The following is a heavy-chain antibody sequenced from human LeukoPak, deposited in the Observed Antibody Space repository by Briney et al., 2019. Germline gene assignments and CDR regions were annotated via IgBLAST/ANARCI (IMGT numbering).Heavy chain of an antibody. D-gene: IGHD6-13*01. CDR1: GGSFSGCY. V-gene: IGHV4-34*01. J-gene: IGHJ4*02. Sequence: PSETLSLTCAVYGGSFSGCYWSWIRQPPGKGLEWIGEINHRGSTNYNPSLKSRVTISVDTSKNRFSLKLSSVTAADTAVYYCASPPYSSSWTAPRYFDYWGQGTLVTVSS. CDR3: ASPPYSSSWTAPRYFDY. CDR2: INHRGST.